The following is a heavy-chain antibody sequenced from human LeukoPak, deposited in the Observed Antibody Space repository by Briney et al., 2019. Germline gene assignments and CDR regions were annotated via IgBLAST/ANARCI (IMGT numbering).Heavy chain of an antibody. V-gene: IGHV3-48*01. CDR3: ARRSEFGVLYYMDI. Sequence: PGGSLRLSCVASGFTFSIYSMNWVRQAPGKGLEWVSYLSGSSGTIYYADSVRGRVTISRDNAKNSLYLQMNSLRTEDTAVYYCARRSEFGVLYYMDIWGKGTTVTVSS. J-gene: IGHJ6*03. D-gene: IGHD3-16*01. CDR2: LSGSSGTI. CDR1: GFTFSIYS.